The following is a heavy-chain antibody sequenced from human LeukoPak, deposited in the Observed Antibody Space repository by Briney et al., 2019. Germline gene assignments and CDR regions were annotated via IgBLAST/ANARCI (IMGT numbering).Heavy chain of an antibody. CDR1: GFTFSSYW. J-gene: IGHJ5*02. CDR2: IKQDGSEK. D-gene: IGHD6-6*01. Sequence: GGSLRLSCAASGFTFSSYWVSWVRQAPGKGLEWVANIKQDGSEKYYVDSVKGRFTISRDNAKNSLYLQMNSLRAEDTAVYYCAGARFDPWGQGTLVTVSS. V-gene: IGHV3-7*04. CDR3: AGARFDP.